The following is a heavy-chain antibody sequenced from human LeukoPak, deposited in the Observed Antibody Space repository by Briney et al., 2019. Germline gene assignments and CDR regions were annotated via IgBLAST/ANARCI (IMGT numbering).Heavy chain of an antibody. Sequence: SWVRQHPGKGLEWIGYIYYSGSTYYNPSLKSRVTISVDTSKNQFSLKLSSVTAADTAVYYCARVSGSDWWFDPWGQGTLVTVSS. V-gene: IGHV4-31*02. D-gene: IGHD1-26*01. CDR3: ARVSGSDWWFDP. J-gene: IGHJ5*02. CDR2: IYYSGST.